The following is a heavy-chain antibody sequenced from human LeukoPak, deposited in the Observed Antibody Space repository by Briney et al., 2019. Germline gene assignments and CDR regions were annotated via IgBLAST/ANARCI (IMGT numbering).Heavy chain of an antibody. J-gene: IGHJ4*02. CDR3: ANKDTGIAAADTHY. D-gene: IGHD6-13*01. Sequence: PGGSLRPSCAASGFTFSSYGMHWVRQAPGKGLEWVAFIRYDGSNKYYADSVKGRFTISRDNSKNTLYLQMNSLRAEDTAVYYCANKDTGIAAADTHYWGQGTLVTVSS. V-gene: IGHV3-30*02. CDR1: GFTFSSYG. CDR2: IRYDGSNK.